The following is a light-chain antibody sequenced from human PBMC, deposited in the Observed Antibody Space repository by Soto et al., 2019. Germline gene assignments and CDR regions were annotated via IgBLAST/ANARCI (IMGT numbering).Light chain of an antibody. J-gene: IGKJ4*01. CDR1: QSVTTY. CDR3: LQRSNWPPLLS. Sequence: EIVLTHSPATLSLSPGERATLSFRASQSVTTYLAWYQQKPGQAPRLLIYDASSRATGIPARLSGSGSGTDFTLTISSLEPADFAFYYCLQRSNWPPLLSFGGGTKVDIK. V-gene: IGKV3-11*01. CDR2: DAS.